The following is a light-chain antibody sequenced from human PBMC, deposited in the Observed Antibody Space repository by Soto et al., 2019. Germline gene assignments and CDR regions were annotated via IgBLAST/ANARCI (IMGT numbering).Light chain of an antibody. V-gene: IGKV3D-7*01. CDR3: QQDYNLPLT. CDR1: QSVSSSY. Sequence: EIVMTQSPATLSLSPGERATLSCRASQSVSSSYLYWYQQKPGQAPRLLIYGASTSATGIPARFSGSGSGTYFTLTISSLPPEDFAVYYCQQDYNLPLTFGPGTKVDIK. CDR2: GAS. J-gene: IGKJ3*01.